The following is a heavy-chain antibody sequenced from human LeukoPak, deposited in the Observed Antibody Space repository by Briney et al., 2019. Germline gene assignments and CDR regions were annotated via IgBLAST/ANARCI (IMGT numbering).Heavy chain of an antibody. CDR2: IYYSGST. J-gene: IGHJ4*02. CDR1: GGSVSSGSYY. Sequence: SGTLSLTCTVSGGSVSSGSYYWSWIRQPPGKGLEWIGYIYYSGSTNYNPSLKSRVTISVDTSKNQFSLKLSSVTAADTAVYYCARDGGDLIDYWGQGTLVTVSS. CDR3: ARDGGDLIDY. D-gene: IGHD2-21*02. V-gene: IGHV4-61*01.